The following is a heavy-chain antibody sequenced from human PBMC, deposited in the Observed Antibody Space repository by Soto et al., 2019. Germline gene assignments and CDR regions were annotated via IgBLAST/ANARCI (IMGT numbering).Heavy chain of an antibody. CDR3: AKPITMIVVVIGGAFDI. CDR2: ISGSGGST. D-gene: IGHD3-22*01. Sequence: RRLSCAASGFTFSSYAMSWVRQAPGKGLEWVSAISGSGGSTYYADSVKGRFTISRDNSKNTLYLQMNSLRAEDTAVYYCAKPITMIVVVIGGAFDIWGQGTMVTVSS. CDR1: GFTFSSYA. V-gene: IGHV3-23*01. J-gene: IGHJ3*02.